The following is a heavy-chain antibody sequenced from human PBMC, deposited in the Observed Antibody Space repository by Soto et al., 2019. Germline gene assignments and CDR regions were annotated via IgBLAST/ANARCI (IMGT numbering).Heavy chain of an antibody. CDR3: ARAAMVRGNNYYCDGMAV. V-gene: IGHV4-31*03. Sequence: PSETLSLTCTVSGGSISSGGYYWSWIRQHPGKGLEWIGYIYYSGSTYYNPSLKSRVTISVDTSKNQFSLKLSSVTAADTAVYYCARAAMVRGNNYYCDGMAVWGQGTTVTVSS. CDR1: GGSISSGGYY. D-gene: IGHD3-10*01. J-gene: IGHJ6*02. CDR2: IYYSGST.